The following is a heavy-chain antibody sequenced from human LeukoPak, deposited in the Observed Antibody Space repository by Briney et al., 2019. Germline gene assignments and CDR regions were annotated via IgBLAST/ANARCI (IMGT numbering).Heavy chain of an antibody. V-gene: IGHV1-24*01. D-gene: IGHD3-22*01. CDR1: GYTLNELS. CDR3: ATAPYYDVTGYLYYFED. Sequence: ASVKVSCKVSGYTLNELSLHWVRQIPGIGLEWMGGFDPEDAKTIYAQKFQGRVTMTEDTSTDTAYMELSSLRFEDTAVYYCATAPYYDVTGYLYYFEDWGQGTLVTVSS. J-gene: IGHJ4*02. CDR2: FDPEDAKT.